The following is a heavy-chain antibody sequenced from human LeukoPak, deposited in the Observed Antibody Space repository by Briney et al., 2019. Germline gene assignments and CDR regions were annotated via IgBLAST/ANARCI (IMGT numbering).Heavy chain of an antibody. CDR1: GFTFSTHW. V-gene: IGHV3-74*01. J-gene: IGHJ4*02. CDR2: ISPDGSRT. Sequence: PGGSLRLSCAASGFTFSTHWMHWVRQTPGKGLVWVSRISPDGSRTAYADSVKGRFTISRGNARDTLYLQLNSLGAEDTAVYYCARVSSLWSFDYWGQGTLVTVSS. CDR3: ARVSSLWSFDY. D-gene: IGHD3-10*01.